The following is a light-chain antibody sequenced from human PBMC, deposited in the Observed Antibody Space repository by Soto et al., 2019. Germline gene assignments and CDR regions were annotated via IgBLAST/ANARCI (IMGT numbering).Light chain of an antibody. CDR2: NTN. CDR1: TGEVTSGYY. J-gene: IGLJ2*01. CDR3: LLDLPGNVRL. Sequence: QAVVTQEPSLSVSPGGTVTLTCASSTGEVTSGYYPSWIQQKPGQVPRSLIYNTNNKHSWTPVRFSGSLLGGRAALTLSVVQPADEADYYCLLDLPGNVRLLGGGTKLTVL. V-gene: IGLV7-43*01.